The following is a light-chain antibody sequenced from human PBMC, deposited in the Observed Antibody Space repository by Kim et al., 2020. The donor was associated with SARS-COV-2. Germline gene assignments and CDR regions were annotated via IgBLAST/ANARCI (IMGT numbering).Light chain of an antibody. CDR1: QSVNSRY. J-gene: IGKJ2*01. CDR3: QHYVSSQYT. CDR2: GAS. V-gene: IGKV3-20*01. Sequence: EIVLTQSPGTLSLSPGERAPLSCRASQSVNSRYVAWYQQKPGQAPRLLIYGASSRATGIPDRFSGSGSGTDFTLTISRLEPEDIAVYYCQHYVSSQYTFGQGTKLEI.